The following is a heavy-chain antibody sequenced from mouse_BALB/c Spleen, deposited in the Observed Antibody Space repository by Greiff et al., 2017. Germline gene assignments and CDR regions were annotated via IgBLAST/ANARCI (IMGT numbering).Heavy chain of an antibody. CDR1: GDSITSGY. CDR3: ARWSYGNYVGYFDV. D-gene: IGHD2-1*01. CDR2: ISYSGST. J-gene: IGHJ1*01. Sequence: EVKVVESGPSLVKPSQTLSLTCSVTGDSITSGYWNWIRKFPGNKLEYMGYISYSGSTYYNPSLKSRISITRDTSKNQYYLQLNSVTTEDTATYYCARWSYGNYVGYFDVWGAGTTVTVSS. V-gene: IGHV3-8*02.